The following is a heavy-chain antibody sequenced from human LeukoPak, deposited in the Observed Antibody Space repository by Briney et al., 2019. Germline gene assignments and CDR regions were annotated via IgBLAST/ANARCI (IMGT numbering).Heavy chain of an antibody. CDR2: INHSGST. J-gene: IGHJ4*02. CDR1: GGSFSGYY. CDR3: ARGRGAMLY. V-gene: IGHV4-34*01. Sequence: KPSETLSLTCAVYGGSFSGYYWSWIRQPPGKGLEWIGEINHSGSTNYNPSFKSRVTISVDTSKNQFSLKLSSVTAADTAVYYCARGRGAMLYWGQGTLVTVSS. D-gene: IGHD3-16*01.